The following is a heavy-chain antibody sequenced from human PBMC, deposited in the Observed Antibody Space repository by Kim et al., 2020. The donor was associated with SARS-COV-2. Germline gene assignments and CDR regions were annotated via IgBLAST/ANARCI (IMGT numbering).Heavy chain of an antibody. CDR3: MRIRGVTVEELWCDV. D-gene: IGHD2-21*01. CDR1: GFTFRDYG. Sequence: GGSLRLSCAASGFTFRDYGMNWVRQAPGKGLEWVAYISHGSTSRLFADSVKGRSTISRDNAGNSLYLQMNNLRDEDTAVYYCMRIRGVTVEELWCDVWGRGTLVAVSS. J-gene: IGHJ4*02. CDR2: ISHGSTSR. V-gene: IGHV3-48*02.